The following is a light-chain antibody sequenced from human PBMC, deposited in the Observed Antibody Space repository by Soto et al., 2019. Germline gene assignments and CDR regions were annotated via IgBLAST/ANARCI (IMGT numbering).Light chain of an antibody. Sequence: QPVLTQPPSASGSPGQSVTMSCTRTSSDVGGYNFVSWYQQHPGKAPKLMIYEVSKRPSGVPDRFSGSKSGNTASLTVSGLQAEDDADYYCSSYAGSNNYVFGTGTKVTVL. V-gene: IGLV2-8*01. J-gene: IGLJ1*01. CDR2: EVS. CDR1: SSDVGGYNF. CDR3: SSYAGSNNYV.